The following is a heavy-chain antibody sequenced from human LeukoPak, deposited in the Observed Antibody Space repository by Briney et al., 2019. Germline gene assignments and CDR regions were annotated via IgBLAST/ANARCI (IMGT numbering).Heavy chain of an antibody. D-gene: IGHD3-22*01. Sequence: PGRSLRLSCAASGFTFSSYGMHWVRQAPGKGLEWVAVIWYDGSNKYYADSVKGRFTISRDNSKNTLYLQMNSLRAEDTAVYYCARGGHYYDSSGYPIDYRGQGTLVTVSS. V-gene: IGHV3-33*01. CDR2: IWYDGSNK. CDR1: GFTFSSYG. CDR3: ARGGHYYDSSGYPIDY. J-gene: IGHJ4*02.